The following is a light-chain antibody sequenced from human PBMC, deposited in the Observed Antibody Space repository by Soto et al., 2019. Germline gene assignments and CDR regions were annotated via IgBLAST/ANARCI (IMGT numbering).Light chain of an antibody. CDR1: QSISNY. CDR2: KAS. Sequence: DSQMTQSPSTLSASVGDRVTITCRASQSISNYLAWYQQKPGKAPKLLIYKASTLESGVPSRFSGSGSGTEFTLTNNSLQPDDFATYYCQKYNTHFGGGTKVEMK. CDR3: QKYNTH. V-gene: IGKV1-5*03. J-gene: IGKJ4*01.